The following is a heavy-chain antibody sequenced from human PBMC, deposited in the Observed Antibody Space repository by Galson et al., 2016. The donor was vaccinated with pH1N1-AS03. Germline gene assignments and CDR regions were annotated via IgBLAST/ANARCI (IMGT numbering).Heavy chain of an antibody. J-gene: IGHJ4*02. CDR2: VNGDGSST. Sequence: SLRLSCAASGFTLSNLWMHWVRQGPGQGLVWVARVNGDGSSTTYADSVKGRFTISRDNAKNTGYLQMISLRAEDTAVYYCATGRGYYYEYWGQGTLVTVSS. V-gene: IGHV3-74*01. CDR1: GFTLSNLW. D-gene: IGHD3-10*01. CDR3: ATGRGYYYEY.